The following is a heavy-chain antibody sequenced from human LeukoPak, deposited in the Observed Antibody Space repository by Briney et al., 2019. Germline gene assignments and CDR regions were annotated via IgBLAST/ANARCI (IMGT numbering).Heavy chain of an antibody. CDR1: GFTFSSYG. CDR2: MSYDGSKE. J-gene: IGHJ5*02. CDR3: LVWKHVFDR. V-gene: IGHV3-30*03. Sequence: GGSLRLSCAASGFTFSSYGMHWVRQAPGKGLEWVAVMSYDGSKEYYADSVKGRFTISRDNSKNTLYRQMNSLRVEDTAVYYCLVWKHVFDRWGQGTLVTVSS. D-gene: IGHD5/OR15-5a*01.